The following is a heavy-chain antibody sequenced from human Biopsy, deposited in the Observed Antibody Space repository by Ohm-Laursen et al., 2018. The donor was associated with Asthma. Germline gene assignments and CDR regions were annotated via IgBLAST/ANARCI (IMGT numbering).Heavy chain of an antibody. CDR2: INSVFGTT. D-gene: IGHD2-2*01. Sequence: SVKVSCKSLGGTFNTYVIGWVRQAPGQGLKWMGGINSVFGTTTYPQKFQGRVTITADDSTSTVYMELSSLRSEDTAVYYCARKAGSCISRTCYSLDFWGQGTLVTVSS. CDR3: ARKAGSCISRTCYSLDF. J-gene: IGHJ4*02. V-gene: IGHV1-69*13. CDR1: GGTFNTYV.